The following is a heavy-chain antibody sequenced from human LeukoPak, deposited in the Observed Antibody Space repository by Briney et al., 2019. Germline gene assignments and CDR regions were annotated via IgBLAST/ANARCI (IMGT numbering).Heavy chain of an antibody. CDR1: GFTVSSNY. CDR3: AREYYGSGIVTH. V-gene: IGHV3-53*01. Sequence: GESLRLSCAASGFTVSSNYMSWVRQAPGKGLEWVSVIYSGGSTYYADSVKGRFTISRDNSKNTLYLQMNSLRAEDTAVYYCAREYYGSGIVTHWGQGTLVTVSS. CDR2: IYSGGST. D-gene: IGHD3-10*01. J-gene: IGHJ4*02.